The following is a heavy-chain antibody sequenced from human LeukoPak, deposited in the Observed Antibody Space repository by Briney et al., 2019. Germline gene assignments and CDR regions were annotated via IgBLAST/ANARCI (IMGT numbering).Heavy chain of an antibody. D-gene: IGHD4-11*01. CDR2: IWSDGTGK. CDR3: ARDAERGFDYSNSLKY. Sequence: GRSLRLSCAGSGFTYSHYGMHWVRQAPGKGLEWVAVIWSDGTGKYYSDAVKGRLTISRDNFRNTLYLQMNSLRGEDTAVYYCARDAERGFDYSNSLKYWGQGTLVTVSS. J-gene: IGHJ4*02. V-gene: IGHV3-33*08. CDR1: GFTYSHYG.